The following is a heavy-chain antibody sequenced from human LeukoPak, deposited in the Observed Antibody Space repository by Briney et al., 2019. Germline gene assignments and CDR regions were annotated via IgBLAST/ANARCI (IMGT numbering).Heavy chain of an antibody. CDR3: ARRASGSYTRGFDY. D-gene: IGHD1-26*01. J-gene: IGHJ4*02. Sequence: GESLQISCKGFGYSFTNYWIAWVRQMPGKGLEWMGIIYPDDSDTRYSPSFQGQVTISADKSISTAYLQWSSLKASDTAMYYCARRASGSYTRGFDYWGQGTLVTVSS. V-gene: IGHV5-51*01. CDR2: IYPDDSDT. CDR1: GYSFTNYW.